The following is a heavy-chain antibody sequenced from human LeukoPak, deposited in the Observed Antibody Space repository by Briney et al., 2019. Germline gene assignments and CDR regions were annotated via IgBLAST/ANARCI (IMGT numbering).Heavy chain of an antibody. V-gene: IGHV5-51*01. CDR2: IYPGDSDT. D-gene: IGHD2-21*02. Sequence: ESLKLSCTGSGYSFTSYWIAWVRQMPGKGLEFMGIIYPGDSDTRYSPSFQGQVTISADKSISTAYLQWSSLKASDTAMYYCARLVVVTAPFNFWGQGTLVTVSS. J-gene: IGHJ4*02. CDR3: ARLVVVTAPFNF. CDR1: GYSFTSYW.